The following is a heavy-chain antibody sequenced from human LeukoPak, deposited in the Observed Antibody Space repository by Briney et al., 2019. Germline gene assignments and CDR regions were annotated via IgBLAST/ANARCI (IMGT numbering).Heavy chain of an antibody. Sequence: GGSLRHSCAASGFTFSSHAMSWVRQAPGEGLEWVSAISGSGGSTYYADSVKGRFTISRDNSKNTLYLQMNSLRAEDTAVYYCAKGHYDFWSGYDYYYYGMDVWGQGTTVTVSS. CDR1: GFTFSSHA. CDR2: ISGSGGST. V-gene: IGHV3-23*01. J-gene: IGHJ6*02. CDR3: AKGHYDFWSGYDYYYYGMDV. D-gene: IGHD3-3*01.